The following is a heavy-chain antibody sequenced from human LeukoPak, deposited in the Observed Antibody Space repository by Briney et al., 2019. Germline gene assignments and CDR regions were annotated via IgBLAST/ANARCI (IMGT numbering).Heavy chain of an antibody. CDR1: GFTFSDYY. CDR2: ISTSSTYT. CDR3: AKARERGDYYDNPIDY. D-gene: IGHD3-22*01. J-gene: IGHJ4*02. V-gene: IGHV3-11*05. Sequence: GGSLRLSCAASGFTFSDYYMSWIRQAPGKGLEWVSYISTSSTYTNYADSVKGRFTISRDNAKNSLYLQMNSLRAEDTAVYYCAKARERGDYYDNPIDYWGQGTLVTVSS.